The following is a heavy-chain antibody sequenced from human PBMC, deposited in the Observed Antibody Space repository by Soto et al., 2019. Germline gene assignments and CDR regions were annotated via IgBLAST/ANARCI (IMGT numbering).Heavy chain of an antibody. CDR1: GGSLSGYY. CDR2: INHSGST. Sequence: SETLSLTCAVYGGSLSGYYWSWIRQPPGKGLEWIGEINHSGSTNYNPSLKSRVTISVDTSKNQFSLKLSSVTAADTAVYYCAREDLSIAARRFDYWGQGTLVTVSS. D-gene: IGHD6-6*01. V-gene: IGHV4-34*01. J-gene: IGHJ4*02. CDR3: AREDLSIAARRFDY.